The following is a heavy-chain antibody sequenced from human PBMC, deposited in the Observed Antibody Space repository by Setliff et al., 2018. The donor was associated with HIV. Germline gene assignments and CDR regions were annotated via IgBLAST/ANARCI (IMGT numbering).Heavy chain of an antibody. CDR3: ARDRTGVTSGEFDP. CDR2: IYHTGST. CDR1: GGSISSGNW. V-gene: IGHV4-4*02. D-gene: IGHD2-21*02. J-gene: IGHJ5*02. Sequence: PSETLSLTCVVSGGSISSGNWWGWVRQPPGKGLEWIGEIYHTGSTNYNPSLKSRVTMSIDKSKNQFSLKLSSVTAADTAVYYCARDRTGVTSGEFDPWGQGTLVTVSS.